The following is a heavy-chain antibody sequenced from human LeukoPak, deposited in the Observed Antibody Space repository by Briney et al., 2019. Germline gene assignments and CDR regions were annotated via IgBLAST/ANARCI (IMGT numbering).Heavy chain of an antibody. D-gene: IGHD3-22*01. J-gene: IGHJ4*02. CDR1: GFTFSSYG. CDR3: AKGWRGSSGPMGVAYFDY. Sequence: GGSLRLSCGASGFTFSSYGMHWVRQAPGKGLEWVAVISYDGSNKYYADSVKGRFTISRDNSKNTLYLQMNSLRAEDTAVYYCAKGWRGSSGPMGVAYFDYWGQGTLVTVSS. V-gene: IGHV3-30*18. CDR2: ISYDGSNK.